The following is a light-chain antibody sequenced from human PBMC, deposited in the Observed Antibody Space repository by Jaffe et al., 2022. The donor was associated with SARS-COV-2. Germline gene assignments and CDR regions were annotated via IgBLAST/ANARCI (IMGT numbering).Light chain of an antibody. V-gene: IGKV1-39*01. CDR1: QSISNY. CDR3: QQSYSTLVA. J-gene: IGKJ4*01. CDR2: AAS. Sequence: DIQMTQSPSSLSASVGDRVTITCRASQSISNYLNWYQQKSGKAPKLLIYAASSLQSGVPSRFGGSGSGTDFTLTISSLQPDDFATYYCQQSYSTLVAFGGGTKVEIK.